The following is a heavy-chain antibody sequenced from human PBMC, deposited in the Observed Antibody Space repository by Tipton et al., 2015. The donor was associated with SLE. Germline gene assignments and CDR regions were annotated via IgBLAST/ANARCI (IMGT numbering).Heavy chain of an antibody. J-gene: IGHJ4*02. CDR1: GYSFTSYW. CDR3: ARAEELTSPFDY. V-gene: IGHV5-51*01. D-gene: IGHD1-26*01. CDR2: IYPGDSDT. Sequence: QSGAEVKQSGASVKVSCKGSGYSFTSYWIGWVRQMPGKGLEWMGIIYPGDSDTRYSPSLQGQVTISADKSISTAYLQWSSLKASDTAMYYCARAEELTSPFDYWGQGTLVTVSS.